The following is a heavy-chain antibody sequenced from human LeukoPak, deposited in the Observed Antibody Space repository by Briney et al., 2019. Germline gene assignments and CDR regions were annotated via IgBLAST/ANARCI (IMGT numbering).Heavy chain of an antibody. CDR1: GGSISSSSYY. J-gene: IGHJ6*02. Sequence: PSETLSLTCTVSGGSISSSSYYWGWIRQPPGKGLEWIGSIYYSGSTYYNPSLKSRVTISVDTSKNQFSLKLGSVTAADTAVYYCARHLNPGRRLLWFGDYYYYYGMDVWGQGTTVTVSS. CDR3: ARHLNPGRRLLWFGDYYYYYGMDV. D-gene: IGHD3-10*01. CDR2: IYYSGST. V-gene: IGHV4-39*01.